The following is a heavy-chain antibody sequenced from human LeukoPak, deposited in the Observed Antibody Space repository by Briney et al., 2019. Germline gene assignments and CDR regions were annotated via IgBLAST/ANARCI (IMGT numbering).Heavy chain of an antibody. CDR3: AREGAQTTVDAFDI. CDR1: GFTLKIYP. D-gene: IGHD4-17*01. CDR2: ISHDGSDK. Sequence: PGGSLRLSCAASGFTLKIYPMHWVRQAPGKGLEWLSVISHDGSDKNNADSVQGRFIISRDNSKNTVYLQLNSLRPEDTAMYYCAREGAQTTVDAFDIWGLGTMVIVSS. V-gene: IGHV3-30*04. J-gene: IGHJ3*02.